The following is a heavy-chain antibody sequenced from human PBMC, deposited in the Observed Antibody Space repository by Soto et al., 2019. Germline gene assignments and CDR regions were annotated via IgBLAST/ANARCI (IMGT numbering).Heavy chain of an antibody. J-gene: IGHJ4*02. V-gene: IGHV4-31*03. CDR2: IYYSGST. D-gene: IGHD3-3*01. CDR3: ARCGYYTGFDY. Sequence: PAETLSLTCSASGGSISDGGYYWSWIRQHPGKGLEWIGYIYYSGSTYYNPSLKSRGTISINTSKNRFSLRLNSVTAADTAMYYCARCGYYTGFDYWGLGTLVTVSS. CDR1: GGSISDGGYY.